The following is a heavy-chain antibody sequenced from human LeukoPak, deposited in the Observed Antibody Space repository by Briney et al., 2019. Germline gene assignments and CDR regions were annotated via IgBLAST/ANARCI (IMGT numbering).Heavy chain of an antibody. V-gene: IGHV4-4*09. D-gene: IGHD3-3*01. Sequence: PSETLSLTCAVSGVSISPYYWAWIRQPPGKGLEWIGYIHTSGSNNQYPSLKSRVTISVDKSKNHFSLRLTSVTVADTAVYYCARLSAAVHLGAFDLWAKGQWSPSLQ. CDR2: IHTSGSN. J-gene: IGHJ3*01. CDR1: GVSISPYY. CDR3: ARLSAAVHLGAFDL.